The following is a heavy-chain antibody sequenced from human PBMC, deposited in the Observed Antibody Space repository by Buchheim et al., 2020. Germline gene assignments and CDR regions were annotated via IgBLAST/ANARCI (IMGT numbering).Heavy chain of an antibody. J-gene: IGHJ4*02. Sequence: QVQLQESGPGLVKPSETLSLTCTVSGGSISSYYWSWIRQPPGKGLEWIGYIYYSGSTNYNPSLKSRVTISVDTSKNQLYLKLSSVTAADTAVYYCARESPYYYDSREIDYWGQGTL. V-gene: IGHV4-59*01. CDR1: GGSISSYY. CDR2: IYYSGST. CDR3: ARESPYYYDSREIDY. D-gene: IGHD3-22*01.